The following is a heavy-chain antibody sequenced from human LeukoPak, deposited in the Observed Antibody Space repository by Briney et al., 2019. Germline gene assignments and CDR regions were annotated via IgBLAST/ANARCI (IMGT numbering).Heavy chain of an antibody. V-gene: IGHV3-21*04. CDR3: AKDNPGRWYTFDY. CDR2: ISSSSSHI. D-gene: IGHD4-23*01. Sequence: PGGSLRLSCAASASTFSSHSMNWVRQAPGKGLEWVASISSSSSHINYADSVKGRFTISRGNAKNSLYLQMNSLRAEDTAVYYCAKDNPGRWYTFDYWGQGTLVTVSS. CDR1: ASTFSSHS. J-gene: IGHJ4*02.